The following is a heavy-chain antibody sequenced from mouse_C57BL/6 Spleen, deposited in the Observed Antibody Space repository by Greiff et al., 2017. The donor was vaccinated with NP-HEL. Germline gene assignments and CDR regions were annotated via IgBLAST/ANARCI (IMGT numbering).Heavy chain of an antibody. Sequence: EVKLQESGPELVKPGASVKIPCKASGYTFTDYNMDWVKQSHGKSLEWIGDINPNNGGTIYNQKFKGKATLTVDKSSSTAYMELRSLTSEDTAVYYCARSHYYGSSYGFAYWGQGTLVTVSA. CDR3: ARSHYYGSSYGFAY. V-gene: IGHV1-18*01. D-gene: IGHD1-1*01. CDR1: GYTFTDYN. J-gene: IGHJ3*01. CDR2: INPNNGGT.